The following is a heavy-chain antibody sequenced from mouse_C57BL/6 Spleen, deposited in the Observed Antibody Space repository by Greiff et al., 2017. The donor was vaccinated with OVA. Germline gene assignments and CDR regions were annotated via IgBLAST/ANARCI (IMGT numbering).Heavy chain of an antibody. CDR3: ARELTDYAMDY. J-gene: IGHJ4*01. D-gene: IGHD4-1*01. V-gene: IGHV3-6*01. CDR2: ISYDGSN. Sequence: ESGPGLVKPSQSLSLTCSVTGYSITSGYYWNWIRQFPGNKLEWMGYISYDGSNNYNPSLKNRISITRDTSKNQFFLKLNSVTTEDTATYYCARELTDYAMDYWGQGTSVTVSS. CDR1: GYSITSGYY.